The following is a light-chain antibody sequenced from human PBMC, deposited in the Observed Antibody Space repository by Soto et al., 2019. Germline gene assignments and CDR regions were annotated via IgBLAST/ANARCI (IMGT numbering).Light chain of an antibody. CDR3: SSYAGTNNPGV. J-gene: IGLJ1*01. CDR1: SSDVCGYNY. V-gene: IGLV2-8*01. CDR2: EVS. Sequence: QSVLTQPPSASGSPGQSVTISCTGTSSDVCGYNYVSWYQQHPGKVPKLMIYEVSKRPSGVPDRFSGSKSGNTASLTVSGLQAEDEADYYCSSYAGTNNPGVFGTGTRSPS.